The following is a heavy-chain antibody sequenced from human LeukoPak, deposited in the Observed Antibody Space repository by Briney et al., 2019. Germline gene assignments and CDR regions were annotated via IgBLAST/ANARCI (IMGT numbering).Heavy chain of an antibody. D-gene: IGHD2-15*01. J-gene: IGHJ4*02. CDR3: ARELNRTPRDIVVVVAATPLFDY. Sequence: ASVKVSCKASGYTFTGYYMHWVRQAPGQGLEWMGWINPNSGGTNYAQKFQGRVTMTRDTSISTACMELSRLRSDDTAVYYCARELNRTPRDIVVVVAATPLFDYWGQGTLVTVSS. V-gene: IGHV1-2*02. CDR2: INPNSGGT. CDR1: GYTFTGYY.